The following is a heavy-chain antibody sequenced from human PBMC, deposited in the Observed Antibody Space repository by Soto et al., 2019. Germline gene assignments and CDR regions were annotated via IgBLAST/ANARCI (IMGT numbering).Heavy chain of an antibody. CDR1: AYAFTSYG. Sequence: ASVKVSCKAYAYAFTSYGISCVRQSPGQGLEWMGWISAYNGNTNYAQKLQGRVTMTTDTSTSTAYMELRSLRSDDTAVYYCAREGDYGDFDAFDIWGQGTMVTVSS. J-gene: IGHJ3*02. CDR3: AREGDYGDFDAFDI. V-gene: IGHV1-18*01. CDR2: ISAYNGNT. D-gene: IGHD4-17*01.